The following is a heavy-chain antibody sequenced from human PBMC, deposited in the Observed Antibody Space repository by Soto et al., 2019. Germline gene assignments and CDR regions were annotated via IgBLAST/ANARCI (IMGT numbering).Heavy chain of an antibody. D-gene: IGHD3-10*01. CDR3: AREVIWSSYFDY. CDR2: MSYDGTTN. V-gene: IGHV3-30-3*01. Sequence: QVQLVESWGGVVQPGRSLRLSCAASGFIFSNYVMYWVRQAPGKGLEWVAFMSYDGTTNSYADSVNGRCTISRDNSQNTLYLQMNSLRPEDTGVYYCAREVIWSSYFDYWCPGTLGTVSA. J-gene: IGHJ4*02. CDR1: GFIFSNYV.